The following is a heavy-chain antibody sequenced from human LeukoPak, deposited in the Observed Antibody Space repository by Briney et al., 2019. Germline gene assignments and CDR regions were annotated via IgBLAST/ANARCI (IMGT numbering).Heavy chain of an antibody. CDR2: IYYSGST. CDR1: GGSISDNY. CDR3: ARVGLAYCGGDCLYAFDI. D-gene: IGHD2-21*02. J-gene: IGHJ3*02. Sequence: PSETLSLTCTVSGGSISDNYWSWIRQPPGNGLEWIGYIYYSGSTNYNPSLKSRVTISVDTSKNQFSLKLSSVTAADTAVYYCARVGLAYCGGDCLYAFDIWGQGTMVTVSS. V-gene: IGHV4-59*01.